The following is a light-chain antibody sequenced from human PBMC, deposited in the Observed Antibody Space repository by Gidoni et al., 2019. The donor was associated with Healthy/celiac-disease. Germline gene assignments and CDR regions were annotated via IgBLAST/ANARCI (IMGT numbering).Light chain of an antibody. CDR2: AAS. V-gene: IGKV1-39*01. CDR1: QSISSY. CDR3: QQSYSTPHT. J-gene: IGKJ4*01. Sequence: DIQMTQPPSSLSASVGDRVFITCRASQSISSYLNWYQQKPGKAPKLLIYAASSLKSGVPSRFSGSGSGTDFTLTISSLQPEDFATYYCQQSYSTPHTFGGGTKVEIK.